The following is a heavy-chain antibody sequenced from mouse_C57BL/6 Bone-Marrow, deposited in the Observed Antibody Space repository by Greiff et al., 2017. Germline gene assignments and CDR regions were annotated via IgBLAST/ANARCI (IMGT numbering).Heavy chain of an antibody. CDR2: ISNLAYSI. J-gene: IGHJ1*03. Sequence: EVHLVESGGGLVQPGGSLKLSCAASGFTFSDYGMAWVRQAPRKGPEWVAFISNLAYSIYYADTVTGRFTISRENAKNTLYLEMSSLRSEDTAMYYCARQGIYYGNSWYFDVWGTGTTVTVSS. CDR1: GFTFSDYG. V-gene: IGHV5-15*01. D-gene: IGHD2-1*01. CDR3: ARQGIYYGNSWYFDV.